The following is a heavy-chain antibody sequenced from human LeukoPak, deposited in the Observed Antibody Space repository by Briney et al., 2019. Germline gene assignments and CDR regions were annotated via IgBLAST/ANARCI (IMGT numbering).Heavy chain of an antibody. CDR2: INPSGGST. CDR1: GYTFTSYY. D-gene: IGHD6-13*01. V-gene: IGHV1-46*01. Sequence: ASVKVSCKASGYTFTSYYMHWVRQAPGQGLEWMGIINPSGGSTSYAQKFQGRVTMTRDTSTSTVYMELSSLRSEDMAVYYCASSPYSSSWYTPFDYWGQGTLVTVSS. CDR3: ASSPYSSSWYTPFDY. J-gene: IGHJ4*02.